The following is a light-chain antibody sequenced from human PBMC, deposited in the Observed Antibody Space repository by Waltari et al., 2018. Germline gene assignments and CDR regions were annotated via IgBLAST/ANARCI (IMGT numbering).Light chain of an antibody. V-gene: IGKV1-27*01. CDR2: GAS. CDR1: QGISID. Sequence: DIQMTQSPSSLSASVGDRVPITCRASQGISIDLAWYQQKPGKAPKLLISGASTLQFGVPSRFSGSGSGTDFTLTISGLQPDDFATYYCQKYDSAPQTFGQGTKVEIK. CDR3: QKYDSAPQT. J-gene: IGKJ1*01.